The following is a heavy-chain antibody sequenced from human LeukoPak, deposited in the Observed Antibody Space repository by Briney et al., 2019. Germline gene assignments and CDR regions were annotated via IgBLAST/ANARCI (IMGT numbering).Heavy chain of an antibody. V-gene: IGHV3-30*04. J-gene: IGHJ4*02. CDR2: ISYDGSKK. CDR1: GFTFNSYA. D-gene: IGHD3-22*01. Sequence: GGSLRLSCAASGFTFNSYAMHWVRQAPGKGLEWVAVISYDGSKKYYADSVKGRFTISRDNFKNTLYLQMNSLRAEDTAVYYCARGDRITMIVVVHYWGQGTLVTVSS. CDR3: ARGDRITMIVVVHY.